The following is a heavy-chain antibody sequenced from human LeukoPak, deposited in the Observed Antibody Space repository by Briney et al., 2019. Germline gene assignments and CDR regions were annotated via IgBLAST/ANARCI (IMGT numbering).Heavy chain of an antibody. J-gene: IGHJ3*02. Sequence: SETQSLSCAVSGGSISSGGYSWSWIRQPPGKGLEWIGYIYYSGSTYYNPSLKSRVTISVDTSKNQFSLKLSSVTAADTAVYYCARDSDPNGSSQLDMGAFDIWGQGTMVTVSS. CDR2: IYYSGST. CDR3: ARDSDPNGSSQLDMGAFDI. V-gene: IGHV4-30-4*07. CDR1: GGSISSGGYS. D-gene: IGHD1-1*01.